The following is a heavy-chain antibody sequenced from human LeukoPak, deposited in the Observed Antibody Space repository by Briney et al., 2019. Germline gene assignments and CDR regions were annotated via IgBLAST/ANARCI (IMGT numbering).Heavy chain of an antibody. D-gene: IGHD6-13*01. CDR1: GFTFSSYG. CDR3: ASIAAAGTSVYYYMDV. J-gene: IGHJ6*03. Sequence: GGSLRLPCAASGFTFSSYGMHWVRQAPGKGLEWVAVISYDGSNKYYADSVKGRFTISRDNSKNTLYLQMNSLRAEDTAVYYCASIAAAGTSVYYYMDVWGKGTTVTISS. V-gene: IGHV3-30*03. CDR2: ISYDGSNK.